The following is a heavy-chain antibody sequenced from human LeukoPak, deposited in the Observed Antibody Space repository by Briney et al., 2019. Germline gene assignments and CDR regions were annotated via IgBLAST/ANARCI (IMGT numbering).Heavy chain of an antibody. J-gene: IGHJ6*02. V-gene: IGHV3-21*01. Sequence: GGSLRLSCAASGFTFRTYSMNWVRQAPGKGLEWVPSISTTSSYFYYADSVKGRFTISRDNAKNALFLQMISLRAEDTAVYYCARVGPPSYAMDVWGQGTTVTVCS. D-gene: IGHD3-16*01. CDR2: ISTTSSYF. CDR1: GFTFRTYS. CDR3: ARVGPPSYAMDV.